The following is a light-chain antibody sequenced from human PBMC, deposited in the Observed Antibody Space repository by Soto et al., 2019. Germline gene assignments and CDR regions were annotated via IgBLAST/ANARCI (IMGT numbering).Light chain of an antibody. Sequence: EIVMTQSPVTLSVSPGERVTLSCRASHDVYSKLAWYQQKAVQAPRLLIYAASTRATGLPARFSGSGSGTEFTLTISSLQSEDFAISYCQHYANWPLTFGGGTKVEIK. CDR1: HDVYSK. CDR3: QHYANWPLT. CDR2: AAS. J-gene: IGKJ4*01. V-gene: IGKV3-15*01.